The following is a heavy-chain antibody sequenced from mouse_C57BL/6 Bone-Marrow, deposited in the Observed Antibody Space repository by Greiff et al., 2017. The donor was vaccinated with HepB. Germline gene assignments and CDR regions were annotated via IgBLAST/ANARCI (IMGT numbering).Heavy chain of an antibody. CDR3: ARDDGYYWYFDV. J-gene: IGHJ1*03. V-gene: IGHV5-4*01. Sequence: EVQGVESGGGLVKPGGSLKLSCAASGFTFSSYAMSWVRQTPEKRLEWVATISDGGSYTYYPDNVKGRFTISRDNAKNNLYLQMSHLKSEDTAMSYCARDDGYYWYFDVWGTGTTVTVSS. D-gene: IGHD2-3*01. CDR1: GFTFSSYA. CDR2: ISDGGSYT.